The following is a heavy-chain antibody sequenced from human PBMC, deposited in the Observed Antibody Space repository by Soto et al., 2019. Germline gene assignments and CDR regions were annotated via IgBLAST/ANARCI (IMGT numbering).Heavy chain of an antibody. V-gene: IGHV4-59*01. CDR3: ARDHVLGY. CDR1: GGSISSYY. D-gene: IGHD3-16*01. Sequence: SETLSLTCTVSGGSISSYYWSWIRQPPGKGLEWIGYIYYSGSTNYNPSLKSRVTISVDTSKNQFSLKLSSVTAADTAMYYCARDHVLGYWGQGTLVTVSS. J-gene: IGHJ4*02. CDR2: IYYSGST.